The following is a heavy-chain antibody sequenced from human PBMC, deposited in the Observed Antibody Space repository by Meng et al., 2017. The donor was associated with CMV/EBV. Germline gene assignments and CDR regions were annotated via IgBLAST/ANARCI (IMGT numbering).Heavy chain of an antibody. CDR3: ARRYSGYDVLWFDP. J-gene: IGHJ5*02. CDR1: GYSCTSYW. D-gene: IGHD5-12*01. CDR2: IYPGDSDT. V-gene: IGHV5-51*01. Sequence: KGSGYSCTSYWIGWVRQMPGKGLEWMGIIYPGDSDTRYSPSFQGQVTISADKSISTAYLQWSSLKASDTAMYYCARRYSGYDVLWFDPWGQGTLVTVSS.